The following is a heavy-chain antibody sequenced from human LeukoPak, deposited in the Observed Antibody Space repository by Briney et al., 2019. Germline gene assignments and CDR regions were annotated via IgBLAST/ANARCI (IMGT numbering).Heavy chain of an antibody. CDR1: GFTFSNSG. CDR2: VWFGESSQ. Sequence: GGSLRLSCAASGFTFSNSGMHWVRQAPGKGLEWVAGVWFGESSQSYADSVKGRFTISRDNSKNTVWLEMNSLRAEDTAVYYCAKGGRDTSKYYFDYWGQGTQVTVSS. V-gene: IGHV3-30*02. CDR3: AKGGRDTSKYYFDY. D-gene: IGHD1-26*01. J-gene: IGHJ4*02.